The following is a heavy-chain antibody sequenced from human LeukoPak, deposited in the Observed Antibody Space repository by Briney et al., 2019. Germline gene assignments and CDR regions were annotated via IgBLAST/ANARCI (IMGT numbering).Heavy chain of an antibody. CDR1: GGSFSGYY. J-gene: IGHJ3*02. Sequence: SETLSLTCAVYGGSFSGYYWSWIRQPPGKGLEWIGEINHSGSTNYNPSLKSQVTISVDTSKNQFSLKLSSVTAADTAVYYCARGPPEDIAVVPARPGAFDIWGQGTMVTVSS. D-gene: IGHD2-2*01. CDR3: ARGPPEDIAVVPARPGAFDI. V-gene: IGHV4-34*01. CDR2: INHSGST.